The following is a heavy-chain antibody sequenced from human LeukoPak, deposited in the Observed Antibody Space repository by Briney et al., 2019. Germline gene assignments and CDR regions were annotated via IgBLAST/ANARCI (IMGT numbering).Heavy chain of an antibody. CDR3: ARDRVGAAAGMFDY. Sequence: ASVRVSCKASGYTFTDSHMHWVRQAPGQGLEWMGWINPNSGGTNYAQKFQGRVTITADESTSTAYMELSSLRSEDTAVYYCARDRVGAAAGMFDYWGQGTLVTVSS. D-gene: IGHD6-13*01. J-gene: IGHJ4*02. CDR2: INPNSGGT. V-gene: IGHV1-2*02. CDR1: GYTFTDSH.